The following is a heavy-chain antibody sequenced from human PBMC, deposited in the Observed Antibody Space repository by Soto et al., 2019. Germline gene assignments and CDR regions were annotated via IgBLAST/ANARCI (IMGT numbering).Heavy chain of an antibody. Sequence: ASVKVSCKASGYTFTSYGISWVRQAPGQGLEWMGWISAYNGNTNYAQKLQGRVTMTTDTSTSTAYMELRSLRSDDTAVYYCARDKSCDILTGYYSPNDAFDIWGQGTMVTVSS. CDR1: GYTFTSYG. J-gene: IGHJ3*02. D-gene: IGHD3-9*01. CDR2: ISAYNGNT. CDR3: ARDKSCDILTGYYSPNDAFDI. V-gene: IGHV1-18*01.